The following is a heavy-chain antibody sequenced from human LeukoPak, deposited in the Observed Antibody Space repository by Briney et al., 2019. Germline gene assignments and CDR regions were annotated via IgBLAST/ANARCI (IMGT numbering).Heavy chain of an antibody. Sequence: ASVKVSCKASGYTFTSYDINWVRQATGQGLEWMGWMNPNSGNTGYAQKFQGRVTMTRNTSISTAYMELSSLRPEDTAVYYCARVPLPPYYDFWSGSSSSYYYYGMDVWGQGTTVTVSS. CDR2: MNPNSGNT. D-gene: IGHD3-3*01. CDR1: GYTFTSYD. V-gene: IGHV1-8*01. J-gene: IGHJ6*02. CDR3: ARVPLPPYYDFWSGSSSSYYYYGMDV.